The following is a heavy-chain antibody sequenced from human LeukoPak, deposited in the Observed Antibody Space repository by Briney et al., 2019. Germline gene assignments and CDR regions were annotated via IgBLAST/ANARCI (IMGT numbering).Heavy chain of an antibody. V-gene: IGHV4-59*01. CDR1: GGSFSGYY. D-gene: IGHD2-2*01. J-gene: IGHJ4*02. CDR2: IHSTGNT. Sequence: SETLSLTCAVYGGSFSGYYWSWIRQPPGKGLELTGHIHSTGNTFYKPSLKSRITISLDTSRNQFSLRLSSVTAADTAVYYCARFSSGCSTASCYLDHWGQGTLVTVSS. CDR3: ARFSSGCSTASCYLDH.